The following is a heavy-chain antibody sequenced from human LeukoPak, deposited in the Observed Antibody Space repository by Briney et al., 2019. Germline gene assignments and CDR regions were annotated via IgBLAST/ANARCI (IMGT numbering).Heavy chain of an antibody. CDR2: IYYSGST. CDR1: GGSISSYY. CDR3: ARRRVVASPPLYYYYGMDV. Sequence: ASETLSLTCTVSGGSISSYYWSWIRQPPGKGLERIGYIYYSGSTNYNPSLKGRVTISVDTSKNQFSLKLSSVTAADTAVYYCARRRVVASPPLYYYYGMDVWGQGTTVTVSS. J-gene: IGHJ6*02. V-gene: IGHV4-59*08. D-gene: IGHD2-15*01.